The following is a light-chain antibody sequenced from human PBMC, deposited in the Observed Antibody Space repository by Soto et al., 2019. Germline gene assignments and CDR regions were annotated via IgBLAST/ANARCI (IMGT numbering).Light chain of an antibody. J-gene: IGLJ2*01. CDR2: SNN. V-gene: IGLV1-44*01. CDR3: AALDYSLNVL. Sequence: QSVLTQPPSASGTPGQRVTISCSGSSSNIGSNTVNWYQQLPGTAPKLLIYSNNQRPSGVPDRFSGSKSGTSASLAISGLPSEDEADYYCAALDYSLNVLFGGGTKVTVL. CDR1: SSNIGSNT.